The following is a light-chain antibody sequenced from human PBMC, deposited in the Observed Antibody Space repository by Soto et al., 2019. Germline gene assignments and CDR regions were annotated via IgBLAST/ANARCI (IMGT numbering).Light chain of an antibody. Sequence: LPLPQSPSTLSASVGDRVPITCLASQSTSSSLAWYQQKPGKAPKLLIYAASTMHGGIPSRFSGSGSGTDFALTITSLQAEDFATYYCQQLRSYPPTFCQGTMVDIK. J-gene: IGKJ1*01. V-gene: IGKV1-9*01. CDR1: QSTSSS. CDR2: AAS. CDR3: QQLRSYPPT.